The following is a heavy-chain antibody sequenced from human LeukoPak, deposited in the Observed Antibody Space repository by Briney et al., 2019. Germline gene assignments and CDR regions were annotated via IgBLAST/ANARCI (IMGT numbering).Heavy chain of an antibody. CDR3: ARKGGPYYYDHYFDY. CDR1: GGSISSFTTHY. V-gene: IGHV4-39*07. J-gene: IGHJ4*02. Sequence: RASETLSLTCSVSGGSISSFTTHYWGWIRQPPGKGLEWIGSMYYSGTTYYNPSLGSRLTISVDTSKNQFSLKLSSVTAADTAVYYCARKGGPYYYDHYFDYWGQGTLVTVSS. CDR2: MYYSGTT. D-gene: IGHD3-22*01.